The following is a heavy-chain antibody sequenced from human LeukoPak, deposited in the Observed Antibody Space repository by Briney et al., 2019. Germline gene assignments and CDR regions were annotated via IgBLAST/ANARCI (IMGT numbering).Heavy chain of an antibody. Sequence: SQTLSLTCTVSGGSISSRGYYWSWIRQFPGKGLEWIGYIYYSGTTFYNPSLQSRTTISVDTSRNHFSLKVSSVTAADTAVYYCARDHTLRDGYTLGAFDIWGQGTLLRVSS. CDR3: ARDHTLRDGYTLGAFDI. J-gene: IGHJ3*02. CDR1: GGSISSRGYY. D-gene: IGHD5-24*01. CDR2: IYYSGTT. V-gene: IGHV4-31*03.